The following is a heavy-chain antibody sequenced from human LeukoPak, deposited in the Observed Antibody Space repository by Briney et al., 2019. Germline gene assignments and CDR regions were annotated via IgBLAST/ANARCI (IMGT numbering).Heavy chain of an antibody. D-gene: IGHD1-26*01. V-gene: IGHV3-7*01. CDR3: ARDSLLGSYPPSFDY. Sequence: GGSLRLSCAASGFTFSSYWMSWVRQAPGKGLEWVANIKQDGSEKYYVDSVKGRFTISRDNAKNSLYLQMNSLRAEDTAVYYCARDSLLGSYPPSFDYWGQGTLVTVSS. J-gene: IGHJ4*02. CDR2: IKQDGSEK. CDR1: GFTFSSYW.